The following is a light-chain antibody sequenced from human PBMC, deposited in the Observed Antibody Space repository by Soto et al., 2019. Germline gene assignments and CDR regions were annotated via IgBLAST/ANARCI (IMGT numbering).Light chain of an antibody. CDR3: QKYSSVPV. CDR1: QDIRNF. CDR2: AAS. J-gene: IGKJ1*01. V-gene: IGKV1-27*01. Sequence: DIQMTQSPTTLSASVGDRVTITCRASQDIRNFVAWYQQKPGKAPKLLIYAASTLHSGVPSGFRCSGSGTDFTLTMNSVQPEDVATYSCQKYSSVPVFGPGTKVEIK.